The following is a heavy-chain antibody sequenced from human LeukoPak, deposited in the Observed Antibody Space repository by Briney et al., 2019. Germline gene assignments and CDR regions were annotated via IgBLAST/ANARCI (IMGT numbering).Heavy chain of an antibody. CDR2: IGIAGDT. Sequence: GGSLRLSCAASGFTVSNYDMHWVRQATGKGLEWVSVIGIAGDTYYPGSVKGRFTISRENAKSSFYLQMNNLRAGDTAVYYCARAVAGTYFDLWGQGTLVTVSS. V-gene: IGHV3-13*01. J-gene: IGHJ4*02. CDR3: ARAVAGTYFDL. CDR1: GFTVSNYD. D-gene: IGHD6-19*01.